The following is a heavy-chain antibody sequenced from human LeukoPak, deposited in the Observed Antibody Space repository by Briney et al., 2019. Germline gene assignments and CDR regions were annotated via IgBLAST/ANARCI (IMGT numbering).Heavy chain of an antibody. CDR3: ARQRDSGSYFGRWFDP. Sequence: PSETLSLTCAVYGGSFSGYYWSWIRQPAGKGLEWIGRIYTSGSTNYNPSPKSRVTISVDTSRNQFSLKLSSVTAADTAVYYCARQRDSGSYFGRWFDPWGQGTLVTVSS. V-gene: IGHV4-59*10. CDR1: GGSFSGYY. D-gene: IGHD1-26*01. J-gene: IGHJ5*02. CDR2: IYTSGST.